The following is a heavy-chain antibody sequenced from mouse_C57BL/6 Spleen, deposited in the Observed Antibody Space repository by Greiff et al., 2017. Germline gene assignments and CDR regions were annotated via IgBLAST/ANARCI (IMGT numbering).Heavy chain of an antibody. V-gene: IGHV1-42*01. J-gene: IGHJ2*01. CDR3: ARGSY. CDR2: INPSTGGT. Sequence: EVKLQESGPELVKPGASVKISCKASGYSFTGYYMNWVKQSPEKSLEWIGEINPSTGGTTYNQKFKAKATLTVDKSSSTAYMQLKSLTSEDSAVYYCARGSYWGQGTTLTVSS. CDR1: GYSFTGYY.